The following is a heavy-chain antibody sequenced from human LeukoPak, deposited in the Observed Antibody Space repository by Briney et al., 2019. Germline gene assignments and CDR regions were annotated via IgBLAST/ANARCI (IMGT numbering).Heavy chain of an antibody. V-gene: IGHV1-46*01. CDR1: GYTFTSYY. Sequence: ASVKVSCKASGYTFTSYYMHWVRQAPGQGLEWMGIINPSGGSTSYAQKFQGRVTMTRDTSTSTVYMELSSLRSVDTAVYYCASNILFASGWSFFDFWGQGTLVTVSS. D-gene: IGHD6-19*01. CDR3: ASNILFASGWSFFDF. J-gene: IGHJ4*02. CDR2: INPSGGST.